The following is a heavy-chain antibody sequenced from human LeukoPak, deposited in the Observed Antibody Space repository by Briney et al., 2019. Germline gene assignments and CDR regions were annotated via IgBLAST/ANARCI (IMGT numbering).Heavy chain of an antibody. V-gene: IGHV3-73*01. CDR1: GFPFSTSI. J-gene: IGHJ3*02. CDR2: TRTKASNYAT. D-gene: IGHD3-16*01. Sequence: PGGSLRLSCAVSGFPFSTSIIHWVRQASGKGLEWVGRTRTKASNYATTYAASVSGRFTISRDESKNTAYLEMNFLKIEGTAIYYCTASGITSDAFDIWGQGTMVTVSS. CDR3: TASGITSDAFDI.